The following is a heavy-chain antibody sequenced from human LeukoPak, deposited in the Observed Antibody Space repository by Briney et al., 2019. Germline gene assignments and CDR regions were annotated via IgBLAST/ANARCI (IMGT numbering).Heavy chain of an antibody. J-gene: IGHJ6*02. CDR1: GYTFTSYY. Sequence: ASVKVSCKASGYTFTSYYMHWVRQAPGQGLEWMGIINPSGGSTSYAQKFQGRVTMTRDTSTSTVYMELSSLRSEDTAVYYCARDPHFRSLFGVVYGMDVWGQGTTVTVSS. CDR2: INPSGGST. V-gene: IGHV1-46*01. D-gene: IGHD3-3*02. CDR3: ARDPHFRSLFGVVYGMDV.